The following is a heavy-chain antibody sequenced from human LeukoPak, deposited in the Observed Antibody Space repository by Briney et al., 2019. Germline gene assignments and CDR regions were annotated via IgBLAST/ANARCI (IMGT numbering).Heavy chain of an antibody. D-gene: IGHD3-16*01. Sequence: PVASVKVSCKASGYTFTSYGISWVRQAPGQGLEWMGWISAYNGNTNYAQKLQGRVTMTTDTSTSTAYMELRSLRSDDTAVYYCARLRGLGEFSRLDYWGQGTLVTVSS. CDR3: ARLRGLGEFSRLDY. CDR1: GYTFTSYG. V-gene: IGHV1-18*01. J-gene: IGHJ4*02. CDR2: ISAYNGNT.